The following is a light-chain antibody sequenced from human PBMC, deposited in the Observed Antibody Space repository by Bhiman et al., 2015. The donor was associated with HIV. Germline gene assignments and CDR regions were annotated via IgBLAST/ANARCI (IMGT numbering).Light chain of an antibody. CDR2: RDS. Sequence: SYELTQSLSVSVALGQTARITCGGNNIGSKNVHWYQQKPGQAPVLVIYRDSNRPSGIPERFSGSSSGTTITLTITGVQPEDEGDYYCQSADSSGTYYVFGDGTTVTVL. V-gene: IGLV3-9*01. J-gene: IGLJ1*01. CDR1: NIGSKN. CDR3: QSADSSGTYYV.